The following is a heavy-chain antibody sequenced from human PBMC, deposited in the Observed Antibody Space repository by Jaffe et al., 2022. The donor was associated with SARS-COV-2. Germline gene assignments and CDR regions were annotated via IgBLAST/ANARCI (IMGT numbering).Heavy chain of an antibody. Sequence: EVQLVESGGGLVQPGGSLRLSCAASGFTFSSYEMNWVRQAPGKGLEWVSYISSSGSTIYYADSVKGRFTISRDNAKNSLYLQMNSLRAEDTAVYYCARTTYYYDSSGYFSVGYFDYWGQGTLVTVSS. CDR3: ARTTYYYDSSGYFSVGYFDY. J-gene: IGHJ4*02. CDR1: GFTFSSYE. D-gene: IGHD3-22*01. V-gene: IGHV3-48*03. CDR2: ISSSGSTI.